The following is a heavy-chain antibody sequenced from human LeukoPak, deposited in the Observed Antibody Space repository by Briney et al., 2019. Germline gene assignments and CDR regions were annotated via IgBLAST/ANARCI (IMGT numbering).Heavy chain of an antibody. V-gene: IGHV3-48*01. D-gene: IGHD6-13*01. Sequence: GGSLRLSCAAPGFTFSSYSMNWVRQAPGKGLEWVSYISSSSSTIYYADSVKGRFTISRDNAKNSLYLQMNSLRAEDTAVYYCARLFHDSSSWYAYDAFDIWGQGTMVTVSS. J-gene: IGHJ3*02. CDR1: GFTFSSYS. CDR3: ARLFHDSSSWYAYDAFDI. CDR2: ISSSSSTI.